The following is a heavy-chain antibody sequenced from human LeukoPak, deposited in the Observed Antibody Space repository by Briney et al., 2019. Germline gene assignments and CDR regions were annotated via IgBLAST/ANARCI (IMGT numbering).Heavy chain of an antibody. CDR3: ARVRSSGARYYFDY. CDR1: GVSISSYY. Sequence: SETLSLTCTVSGVSISSYYCSWIRQPPGKGLEGSGYIYYSGSTNYNPSHKSRVTISVDTSKNQFSLKLSSVTAADTAVYYCARVRSSGARYYFDYWGQGTLVTVSS. CDR2: IYYSGST. J-gene: IGHJ4*02. V-gene: IGHV4-59*01. D-gene: IGHD2-15*01.